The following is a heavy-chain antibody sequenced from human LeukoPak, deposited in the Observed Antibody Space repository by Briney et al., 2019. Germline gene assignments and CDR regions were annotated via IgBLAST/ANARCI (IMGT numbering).Heavy chain of an antibody. CDR3: TRDSQGSGTYSTDH. Sequence: PGGSLRLSCVASGFTFSSSWMSWVRQGPGKGPEWVANMNQDGSRKYYVDSVKGRFTISRDNAKNSLFLQMNGLRDEDTAVYHCTRDSQGSGTYSTDHWGQGTLVTVSS. D-gene: IGHD3-10*01. CDR1: GFTFSSSW. J-gene: IGHJ4*02. CDR2: MNQDGSRK. V-gene: IGHV3-7*01.